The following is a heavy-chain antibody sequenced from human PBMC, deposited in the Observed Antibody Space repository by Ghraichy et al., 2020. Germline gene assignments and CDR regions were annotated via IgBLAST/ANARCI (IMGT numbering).Heavy chain of an antibody. CDR2: ISSSSSYI. D-gene: IGHD1-1*01. CDR1: GFTFSSYS. Sequence: GGSLRLSCAASGFTFSSYSMNWVRQAPGKGLEWVSSISSSSSYIYYADSVKGRFTISRDNAKNSLYLQMNSLRAEDTAVYYCARPVRNDRPYYYYYYGMDVWGQGTTVTVSS. CDR3: ARPVRNDRPYYYYYYGMDV. J-gene: IGHJ6*02. V-gene: IGHV3-21*01.